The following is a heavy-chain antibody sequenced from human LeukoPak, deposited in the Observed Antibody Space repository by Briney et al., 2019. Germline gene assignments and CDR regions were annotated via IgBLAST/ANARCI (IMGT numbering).Heavy chain of an antibody. D-gene: IGHD1-26*01. CDR1: GFTFSSYA. CDR2: ISGSGGST. Sequence: PGGSLRLSCAASGFTFSSYAMSWVRQAPGKGLEWVSAISGSGGSTYYADSVKGRFTISRDNSKNTLYLQMNSLRAEDTAVYYCAEDRGGSYYYYYYGMDVWGQGTPVTVSS. V-gene: IGHV3-23*01. CDR3: AEDRGGSYYYYYYGMDV. J-gene: IGHJ6*02.